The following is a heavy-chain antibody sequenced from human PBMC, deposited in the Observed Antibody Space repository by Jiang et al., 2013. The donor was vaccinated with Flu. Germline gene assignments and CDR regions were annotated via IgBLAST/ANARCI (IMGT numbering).Heavy chain of an antibody. V-gene: IGHV6-1*01. D-gene: IGHD7-27*01. J-gene: IGHJ4*02. CDR3: ARDSDPDTGGASYHPSLKSRVTMSVDTSKNQFSLHLNSVTAADTAVYFCARLYCSGGSCCEDY. CDR2: YRSKWYY. Sequence: YRSKWYYDYAVSVKSRITIKPDTARNQFALQLNSVTPDDTAVYYCARDSDPDTGGASYHPSLKSRVTMSVDTSKNQFSLHLNSVTAADTAVYFCARLYCSGGSCCEDYWGQGTLVTVSS.